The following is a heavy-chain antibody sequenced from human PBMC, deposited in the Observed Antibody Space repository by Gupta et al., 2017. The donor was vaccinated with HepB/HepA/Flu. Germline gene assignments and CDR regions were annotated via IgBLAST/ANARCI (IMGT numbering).Heavy chain of an antibody. D-gene: IGHD4-17*01. J-gene: IGHJ4*02. CDR2: INHSGST. Sequence: QVQLQQRGAGLLKPSESLSLTCAVYGGSFSGYYWSWIRQPPGKGLEWIGEINHSGSTNYNPSLKSRVTISVDTSKNQFSLKLSSVTAADTAVYYCASTAGYGDAYYFDYWGQGTLVTVSS. CDR3: ASTAGYGDAYYFDY. CDR1: GGSFSGYY. V-gene: IGHV4-34*01.